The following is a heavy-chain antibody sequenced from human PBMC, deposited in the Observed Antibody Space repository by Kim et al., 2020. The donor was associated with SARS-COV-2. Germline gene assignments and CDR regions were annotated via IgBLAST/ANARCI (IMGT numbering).Heavy chain of an antibody. Sequence: FTISRDNSKNTLYLQMNSLRAEDTAVYYCARGNPNSRGPRYYDFWSGLGYWGQGTLVTVSS. J-gene: IGHJ4*02. CDR3: ARGNPNSRGPRYYDFWSGLGY. D-gene: IGHD3-3*01. V-gene: IGHV3-30*07.